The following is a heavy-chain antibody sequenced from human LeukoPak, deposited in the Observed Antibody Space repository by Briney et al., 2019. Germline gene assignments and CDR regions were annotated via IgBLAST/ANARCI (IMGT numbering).Heavy chain of an antibody. Sequence: PGGSLRLSCVASGFTFSSYSMNWVRQAPGKGLEWVSSISSNNNYIYYADSVKGRFTISRDNAKNSLYLQMNSLRAEDTAVYYCARDKWVAFDMWGQGTMVTVSS. V-gene: IGHV3-21*01. CDR2: ISSNNNYI. J-gene: IGHJ3*02. CDR3: ARDKWVAFDM. D-gene: IGHD1-26*01. CDR1: GFTFSSYS.